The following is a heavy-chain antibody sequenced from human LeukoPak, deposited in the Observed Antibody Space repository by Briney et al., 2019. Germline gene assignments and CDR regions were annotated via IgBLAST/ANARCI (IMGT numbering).Heavy chain of an antibody. Sequence: GGSLRLSCAASGFTFSSYSVNWVRQAPGKGLEWVSSISSSSSYIYYADSVKGRFTISRDNAKNSLYLQMNSLRAEDTAVYYCARYSSSWYVGDWGQGTLVTVSS. CDR1: GFTFSSYS. V-gene: IGHV3-21*01. CDR3: ARYSSSWYVGD. D-gene: IGHD6-13*01. CDR2: ISSSSSYI. J-gene: IGHJ4*02.